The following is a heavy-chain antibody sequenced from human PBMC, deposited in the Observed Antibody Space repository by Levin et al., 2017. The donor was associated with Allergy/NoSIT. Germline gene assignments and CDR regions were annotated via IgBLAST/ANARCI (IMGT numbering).Heavy chain of an antibody. J-gene: IGHJ3*02. CDR2: INPNSGGT. V-gene: IGHV1-2*02. D-gene: IGHD1-1*01. CDR3: ARELSLQNNWANDAFDI. CDR1: GYTFTGYY. Sequence: ASVKVSCKASGYTFTGYYMHWVRQAPGQGLEWMGWINPNSGGTNYAQKFQGRVTMTRDTSISTAYMELSRLRSDDTAVYYCARELSLQNNWANDAFDIWGQGTMVTVSS.